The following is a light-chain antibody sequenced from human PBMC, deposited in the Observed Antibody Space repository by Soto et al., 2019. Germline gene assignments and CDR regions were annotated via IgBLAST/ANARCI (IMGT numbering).Light chain of an antibody. Sequence: EIVLTQSPGTLSLSPGERATLSCRASQSVSSNLAWYQHKPGQAPRLLIYGASTRATGIPDRFSGSGSGTDFTLTIARLEPGDFAVYYCQQYGNSPQTFGQGTKVDIK. J-gene: IGKJ1*01. V-gene: IGKV3-20*01. CDR1: QSVSSN. CDR2: GAS. CDR3: QQYGNSPQT.